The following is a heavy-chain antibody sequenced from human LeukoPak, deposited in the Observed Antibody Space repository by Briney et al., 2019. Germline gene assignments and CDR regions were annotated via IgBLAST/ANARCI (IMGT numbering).Heavy chain of an antibody. D-gene: IGHD3-3*01. Sequence: GGSLRLSCAGSGFPFSSYTLHWVRQAPGKGLEWLAGTSYDETSKNYADSVKGRFTISRDNTKDTVFLQMNTLRVEDTAVYYCAASQYFEFWSGRDYWGQGTLVSVSS. CDR1: GFPFSSYT. CDR3: AASQYFEFWSGRDY. CDR2: TSYDETSK. J-gene: IGHJ4*02. V-gene: IGHV3-30-3*02.